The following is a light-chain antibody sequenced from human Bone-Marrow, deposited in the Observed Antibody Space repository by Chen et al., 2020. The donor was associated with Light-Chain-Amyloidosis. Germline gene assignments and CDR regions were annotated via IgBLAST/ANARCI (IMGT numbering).Light chain of an antibody. V-gene: IGLV2-23*01. CDR3: CSFAGGVVP. J-gene: IGLJ2*01. Sequence: QSALSQPASASGSPGHSIPISCTGAGNVVGIYKLVSWYQHHPGKAPKLIIYYATARPSGVSTRFSGSQSGNTASLTISGLQAEDEADYYCCSFAGGVVPFGGGTKVTVL. CDR1: GNVVGIYKL. CDR2: YAT.